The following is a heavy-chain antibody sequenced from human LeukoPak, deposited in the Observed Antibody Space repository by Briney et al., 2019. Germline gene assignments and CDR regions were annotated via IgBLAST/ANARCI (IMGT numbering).Heavy chain of an antibody. CDR3: ARKGKLGDAFDI. CDR1: GGSISDAYY. V-gene: IGHV4-61*02. D-gene: IGHD3-16*01. Sequence: SETLSLTCTVSGGSISDAYYWGWVRQPAGMRLEWIGRIYASGSADYNPSLKSRVTISLDASMNQFSLKLRSVTAADTAVYYCARKGKLGDAFDIWGQGTMVTVSS. J-gene: IGHJ3*02. CDR2: IYASGSA.